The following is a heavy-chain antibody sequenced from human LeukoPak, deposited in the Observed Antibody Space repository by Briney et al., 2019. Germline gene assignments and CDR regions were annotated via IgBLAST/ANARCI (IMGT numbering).Heavy chain of an antibody. CDR2: ISYDGSNK. V-gene: IGHV3-30*04. CDR1: GFTFNSYA. D-gene: IGHD3-9*01. CDR3: ARAQYYDILTAYYISDSPVKFFDY. Sequence: GGSLRLSCAASGFTFNSYAMHWVRQAPGKGLEWVAVISYDGSNKFYADSVKGRFTISRDNSKNTAYLQMNSLRPDDTAVFYCARAQYYDILTAYYISDSPVKFFDYWGQGTLVTISS. J-gene: IGHJ4*02.